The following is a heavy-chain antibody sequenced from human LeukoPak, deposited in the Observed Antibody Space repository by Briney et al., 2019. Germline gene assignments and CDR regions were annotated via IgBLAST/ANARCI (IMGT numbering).Heavy chain of an antibody. CDR3: ARVETDFWSGYPQNWFDP. D-gene: IGHD3-3*01. CDR1: SASISGYY. V-gene: IGHV4-59*01. CDR2: IFYNGST. Sequence: SETLSLTCTVSSASISGYYWSWIRQPPGKGLQWIGYIFYNGSTKYIPSLKSRLIISVDTSKNQFSLKLSSVTAADSGIYYCARVETDFWSGYPQNWFDPWGQGTLVTVSS. J-gene: IGHJ5*02.